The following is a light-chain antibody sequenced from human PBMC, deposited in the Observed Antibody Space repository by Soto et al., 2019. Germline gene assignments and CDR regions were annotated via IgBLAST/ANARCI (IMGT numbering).Light chain of an antibody. V-gene: IGKV1-5*03. CDR2: KAS. Sequence: DIQMTQSPSTLSASVGDRVAISCRASQSSSIWLAWYQQKPGKATKLLIYKASSLESGVPSRFSGSGSGTEFTLTISSLQPDDFATYYCQQYNDYSWTFGQGTKVEIK. CDR1: QSSSIW. CDR3: QQYNDYSWT. J-gene: IGKJ1*01.